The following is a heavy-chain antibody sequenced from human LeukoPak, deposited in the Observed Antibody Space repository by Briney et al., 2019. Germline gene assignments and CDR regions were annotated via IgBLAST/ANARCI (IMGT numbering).Heavy chain of an antibody. Sequence: SETLSLTRTVSGGSISSYYWSWIRQPPGKGLEWIGYIYTSGSTNYNPSLKSRVTISVDTSKNQFSLKLSSVTAADTAVYYCARHAHSSSSSAPHFDYWGQGTLVTVSS. CDR3: ARHAHSSSSSAPHFDY. D-gene: IGHD6-6*01. CDR2: IYTSGST. J-gene: IGHJ4*02. V-gene: IGHV4-4*09. CDR1: GGSISSYY.